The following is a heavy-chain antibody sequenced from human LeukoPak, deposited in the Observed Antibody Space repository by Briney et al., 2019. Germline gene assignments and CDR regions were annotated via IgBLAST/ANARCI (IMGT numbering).Heavy chain of an antibody. V-gene: IGHV4-59*01. J-gene: IGHJ3*02. Sequence: SETLSLTCTVSGGSISSYYWSWIRQPPGKGLEWIGHIYYIGSTNYNPSLKSRVTMSVDTSKNQFSLKLSSVSAADTAVYYCARASVDAFDIWGQGTMVTVSS. CDR3: ARASVDAFDI. CDR1: GGSISSYY. CDR2: IYYIGST.